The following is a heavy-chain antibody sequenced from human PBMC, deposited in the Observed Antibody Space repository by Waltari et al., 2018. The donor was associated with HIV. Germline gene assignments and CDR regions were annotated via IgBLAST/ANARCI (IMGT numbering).Heavy chain of an antibody. CDR2: SHPNSGGT. V-gene: IGHV1-2*06. CDR3: ARGEYSSSQYYYYGMDV. D-gene: IGHD6-13*01. CDR1: GYTFTGYY. J-gene: IGHJ6*02. Sequence: QVQLVQSGAEVKKPGASVKVSCKASGYTFTGYYMHWVRQAPGQGLEWMGRSHPNSGGTNYTQKFQGRVTMTRDTSISTAYMELSRLRSDDTAVYYCARGEYSSSQYYYYGMDVWGQGTTVTVSS.